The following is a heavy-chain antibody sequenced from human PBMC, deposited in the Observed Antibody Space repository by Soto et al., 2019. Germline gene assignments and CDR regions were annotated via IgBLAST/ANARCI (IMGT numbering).Heavy chain of an antibody. CDR1: GYLFTAYS. J-gene: IGHJ1*01. CDR3: AREENCSGGTCYSEYFHR. V-gene: IGHV1-46*01. CDR2: VNPSGGST. D-gene: IGHD2-15*01. Sequence: GASVKVSFKASGYLFTAYSMHWVRLAPGQGLEWMGVVNPSGGSTKYAQNFQGRVTMTRDTSTTTIYMELSSLRSDDTAIYYCAREENCSGGTCYSEYFHRWGQGTLVTSPQ.